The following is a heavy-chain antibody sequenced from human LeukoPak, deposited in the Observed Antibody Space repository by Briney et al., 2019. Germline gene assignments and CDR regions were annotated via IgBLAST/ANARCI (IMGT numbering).Heavy chain of an antibody. CDR2: INWNGGST. J-gene: IGHJ4*02. CDR3: ARSRHSYDSTGFPHY. D-gene: IGHD3-22*01. V-gene: IGHV3-20*04. CDR1: GFTFDDYG. Sequence: GGTLRLSCAASGFTFDDYGMSWVRQAPGKGLEWVSGINWNGGSTGYVDSVKGRFTISRDNAKNSLYLQMNSLRAEDTALYYCARSRHSYDSTGFPHYWGQGTLVTVSS.